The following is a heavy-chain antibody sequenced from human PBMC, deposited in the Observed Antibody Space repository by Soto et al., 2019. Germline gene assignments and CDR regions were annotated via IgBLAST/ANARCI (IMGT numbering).Heavy chain of an antibody. J-gene: IGHJ4*02. D-gene: IGHD3-9*01. Sequence: SETLSLTCTVSGVSISSSSYYWAWIRQPPGKGLEWIGSIYYSGSTYDNPSLKSRVTVSVDTSKNQFSLKLSSVTAADTAVYYCAVLRYFNWLLTYFDYWGQGTLVTVSS. V-gene: IGHV4-39*01. CDR2: IYYSGST. CDR3: AVLRYFNWLLTYFDY. CDR1: GVSISSSSYY.